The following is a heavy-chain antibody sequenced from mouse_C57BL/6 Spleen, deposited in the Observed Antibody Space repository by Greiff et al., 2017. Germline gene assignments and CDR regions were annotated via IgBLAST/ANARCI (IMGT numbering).Heavy chain of an antibody. V-gene: IGHV1-18*01. D-gene: IGHD2-4*01. CDR3: ARLNDYPYYFDY. CDR1: GYTFTDYN. CDR2: INPNNGGT. Sequence: EVKLQESGPELVKPGASVKIPCKASGYTFTDYNMDWVKQSHGKSLEWIGDINPNNGGTIYNQKFKGKATLTVDKSSSTAYMELRSLTSEDTAVYYCARLNDYPYYFDYWGQGTTLTVSS. J-gene: IGHJ2*01.